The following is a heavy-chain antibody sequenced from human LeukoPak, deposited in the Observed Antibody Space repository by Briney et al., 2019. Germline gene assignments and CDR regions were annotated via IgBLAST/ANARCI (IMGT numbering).Heavy chain of an antibody. CDR2: ITGSGSST. Sequence: GGSLRLSCVASGFSFSSYSMNWVRQAPGKGLEWVSYITGSGSSTDYAASVKGRFIISRDNARDSLFLQMSSLRVEDTAVYYCARGVGSVAGTTDYWGQGNLVTVSS. CDR3: ARGVGSVAGTTDY. J-gene: IGHJ4*02. CDR1: GFSFSSYS. V-gene: IGHV3-48*04. D-gene: IGHD6-19*01.